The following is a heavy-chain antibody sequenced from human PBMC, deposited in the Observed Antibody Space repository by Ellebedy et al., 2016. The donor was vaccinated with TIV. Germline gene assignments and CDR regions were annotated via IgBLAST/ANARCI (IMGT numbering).Heavy chain of an antibody. D-gene: IGHD3-10*01. CDR3: AVARGIWGVF. V-gene: IGHV1-46*02. CDR1: GYTFNAYN. Sequence: AASVKVSCKTSGYTFNAYNIHWVRQAPGQGFEWLGIFSPGGGVTTYAQKLQGRVTMTSDTSTSTVYMELTSLRSDDTAVYFCAVARGIWGVFWGQGTLVTVSS. J-gene: IGHJ4*02. CDR2: FSPGGGVT.